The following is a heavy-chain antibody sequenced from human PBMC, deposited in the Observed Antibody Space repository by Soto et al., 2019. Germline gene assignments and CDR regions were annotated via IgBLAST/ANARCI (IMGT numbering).Heavy chain of an antibody. V-gene: IGHV1-46*01. J-gene: IGHJ6*02. CDR3: ARSSQGATYYYGSGSSHGPYYYYGMDV. Sequence: GASVKVSCKASGYTFTSYYMHWVRQAPGQGLEWMGIINPSGGSTSYAQKFQGRVTMTRDTSTSTVYMELSSLRSEDTAVYYCARSSQGATYYYGSGSSHGPYYYYGMDVWGQGTTVTVSS. CDR2: INPSGGST. D-gene: IGHD3-10*01. CDR1: GYTFTSYY.